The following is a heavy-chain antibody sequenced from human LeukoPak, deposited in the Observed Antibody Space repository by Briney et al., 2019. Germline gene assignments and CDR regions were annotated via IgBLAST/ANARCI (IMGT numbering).Heavy chain of an antibody. CDR3: AREESVVPAMNYFDY. CDR1: GYTFTSYG. J-gene: IGHJ4*02. V-gene: IGHV1-18*01. Sequence: ASVKVSCKASGYTFTSYGISWVRQAPGQRLEWMGWISAYNGNTNYAQKLQGRVTMTTDTSTSTAYMELRSLRSDDTAVYYCAREESVVPAMNYFDYWGQETLVTVSS. CDR2: ISAYNGNT. D-gene: IGHD2-2*01.